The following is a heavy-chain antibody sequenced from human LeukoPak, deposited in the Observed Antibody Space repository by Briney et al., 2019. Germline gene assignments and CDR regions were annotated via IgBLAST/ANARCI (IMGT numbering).Heavy chain of an antibody. CDR1: GYTFTGYY. V-gene: IGHV1-2*02. CDR2: INPNSGGT. CDR3: ARERIVVVPAASNYFDY. Sequence: ASVKVSCKASGYTFTGYYMHWVRQAPGQGLEWMGWINPNSGGTNYAQKFQGRVTMTRDTSISTPYMELSRLRSDDTAVYYCARERIVVVPAASNYFDYWGQGTLVTVSS. J-gene: IGHJ4*02. D-gene: IGHD2-2*01.